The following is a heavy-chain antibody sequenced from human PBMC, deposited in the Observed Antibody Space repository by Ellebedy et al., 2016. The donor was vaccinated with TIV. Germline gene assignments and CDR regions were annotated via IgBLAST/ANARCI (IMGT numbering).Heavy chain of an antibody. CDR3: AREQGSASGPSD. V-gene: IGHV1-18*01. Sequence: ASVKVSXXASGYTFTSYGISWVRQAPGQGLEWMGWISAYNGNTNYAQKLQGRVTMTTDTSTSTAYMELSSLRSEDTAVFYCAREQGSASGPSDWGQGTLVTVSS. CDR1: GYTFTSYG. D-gene: IGHD6-13*01. CDR2: ISAYNGNT. J-gene: IGHJ4*02.